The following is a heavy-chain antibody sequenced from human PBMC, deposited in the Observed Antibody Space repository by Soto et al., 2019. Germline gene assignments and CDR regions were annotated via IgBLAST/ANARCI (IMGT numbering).Heavy chain of an antibody. D-gene: IGHD3-10*01. Sequence: SETLSLTCTVSGGSISSGGYYWSWIRQHPGKGLGWIGYIYYSGSTYYNPSLKSRVTISVDTSKNQFSLKLSSVTAADTAVYYCARLLVYYYGSGSYFFWNYYYGMDVWGQGTTVTVSS. CDR2: IYYSGST. J-gene: IGHJ6*02. V-gene: IGHV4-31*03. CDR3: ARLLVYYYGSGSYFFWNYYYGMDV. CDR1: GGSISSGGYY.